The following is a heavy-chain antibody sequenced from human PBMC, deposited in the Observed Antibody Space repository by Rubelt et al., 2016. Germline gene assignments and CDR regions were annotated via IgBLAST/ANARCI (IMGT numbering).Heavy chain of an antibody. D-gene: IGHD6-13*01. CDR1: GFTFSSYW. V-gene: IGHV3-7*02. J-gene: IGHJ4*02. Sequence: EVQLVESGGGLVQPGGSLRLSCAASGFTFSSYWMSWVRQAPGKGLEWVANIKQDGSEKYYVDSVKGRFTISRDNAENSLYRQMNSLRAEDTAVYYCARGGYSSSWYWVYWGQGTLVTVSS. CDR2: IKQDGSEK. CDR3: ARGGYSSSWYWVY.